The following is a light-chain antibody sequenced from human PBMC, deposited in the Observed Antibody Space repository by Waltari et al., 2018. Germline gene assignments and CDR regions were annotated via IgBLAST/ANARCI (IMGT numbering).Light chain of an antibody. Sequence: DIQMTQSPSTLSASVGDRVTITCRASQSISSWLAWYQQKPGKAPKLLIYKASSLESGVPSRFGGSGSGTEFTLTISSLQPDDFATYYCQQYNNYPFTFGPGTKVDIK. V-gene: IGKV1-5*03. J-gene: IGKJ3*01. CDR1: QSISSW. CDR2: KAS. CDR3: QQYNNYPFT.